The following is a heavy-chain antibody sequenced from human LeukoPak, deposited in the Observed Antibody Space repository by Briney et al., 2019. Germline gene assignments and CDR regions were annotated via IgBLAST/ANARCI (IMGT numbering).Heavy chain of an antibody. J-gene: IGHJ4*02. V-gene: IGHV1-18*01. Sequence: GASVKVSCKASGYTFTSYGISWVRQAPGQGLEWMGWISAYNGNTNYAQKLQGRVTMTTDTSTGTADMELRSLRSDVTAVYYCARDKWSSSYFDYWGQGTLVTVSS. CDR2: ISAYNGNT. CDR1: GYTFTSYG. CDR3: ARDKWSSSYFDY. D-gene: IGHD2-8*01.